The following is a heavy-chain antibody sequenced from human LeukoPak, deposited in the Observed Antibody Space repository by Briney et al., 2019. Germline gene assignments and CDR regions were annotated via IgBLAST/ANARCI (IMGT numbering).Heavy chain of an antibody. J-gene: IGHJ4*02. CDR1: GFSFSSYE. D-gene: IGHD1-14*01. Sequence: PGGSLRLSCAASGFSFSSYEMNWVRQAPGKGLEWVSYISSSGTIIYYADSVKSRFTISRDNAKNSLYLQMNSLRAEDTAVYYCARDHSPLDYWGQGTRVTVSS. CDR2: ISSSGTII. CDR3: ARDHSPLDY. V-gene: IGHV3-48*03.